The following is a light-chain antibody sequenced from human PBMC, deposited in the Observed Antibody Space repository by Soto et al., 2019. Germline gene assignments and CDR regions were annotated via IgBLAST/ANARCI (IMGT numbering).Light chain of an antibody. CDR2: GAS. J-gene: IGKJ4*01. Sequence: EIVMTQSPATLSVSPGDRVTLSCRASQSVRSNSAWYQQKPGQAPRLLIYGASLRATGIPARFSGSGYGTEFTLTINGLQSEDFAIYYCHQYNTWPLTFGGGTKAEIK. CDR3: HQYNTWPLT. V-gene: IGKV3-15*01. CDR1: QSVRSN.